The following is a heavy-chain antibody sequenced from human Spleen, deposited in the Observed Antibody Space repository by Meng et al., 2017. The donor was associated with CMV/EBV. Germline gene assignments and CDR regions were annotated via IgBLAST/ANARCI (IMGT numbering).Heavy chain of an antibody. J-gene: IGHJ4*02. CDR3: AKDGYCSSTSCTFYFDY. Sequence: GESLKISCAASGFPFSRHTLHWVRQAPNKGLQWVAVISYDGRRTFYADSVKGRFTISRDNSKNTLYLQMNSLRAEDTAVYYCAKDGYCSSTSCTFYFDYWGQGTLVTVSS. CDR2: ISYDGRRT. D-gene: IGHD2-2*03. V-gene: IGHV3-30*04. CDR1: GFPFSRHT.